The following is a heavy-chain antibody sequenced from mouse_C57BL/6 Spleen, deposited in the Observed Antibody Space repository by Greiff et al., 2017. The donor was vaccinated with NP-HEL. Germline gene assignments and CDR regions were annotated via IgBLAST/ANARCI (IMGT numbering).Heavy chain of an antibody. Sequence: EVQGVESGGGLVKPGGSLKLSCAASGFTFSDYGMHWVRQAPEQGLEWVAYISSGSSTIYYADTVKGRFTIARDNAKNTLFLQLTSLRSEDTAMYYCSRKGNYDYYYAMDYWGQGTSGTVSS. CDR2: ISSGSSTI. D-gene: IGHD2-1*01. CDR3: SRKGNYDYYYAMDY. V-gene: IGHV5-17*01. J-gene: IGHJ4*01. CDR1: GFTFSDYG.